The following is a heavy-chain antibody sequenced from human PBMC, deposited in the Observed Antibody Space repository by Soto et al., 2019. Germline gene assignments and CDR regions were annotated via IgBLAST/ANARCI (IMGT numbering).Heavy chain of an antibody. Sequence: QVQLQHWGAGLLKPSETLSLTCAVYGGSFSGYYWSWIRQPPGKGLEWIGEINHSGSTNYNPSLKSRVTISVDTSKNQFSLKLSSVTAADTAVYYCARGLLRTVVPAAIGWFDPWGQGTLVTVSS. CDR3: ARGLLRTVVPAAIGWFDP. CDR2: INHSGST. CDR1: GGSFSGYY. D-gene: IGHD2-2*02. V-gene: IGHV4-34*01. J-gene: IGHJ5*02.